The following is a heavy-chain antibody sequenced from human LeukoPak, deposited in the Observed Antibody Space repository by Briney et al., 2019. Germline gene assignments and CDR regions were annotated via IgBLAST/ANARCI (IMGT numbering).Heavy chain of an antibody. D-gene: IGHD6-19*01. CDR2: IYYSGST. CDR3: ARDSSGWYQPFDY. V-gene: IGHV4-59*01. J-gene: IGHJ4*02. Sequence: SETLSLTCTVSGGSISSYYWSWIRQPPGKGLEWIGYIYYSGSTNYNPSLKSRVTISVDTSKNQFSLKLSSVTAADTAAYYCARDSSGWYQPFDYWGQGTLVTVSS. CDR1: GGSISSYY.